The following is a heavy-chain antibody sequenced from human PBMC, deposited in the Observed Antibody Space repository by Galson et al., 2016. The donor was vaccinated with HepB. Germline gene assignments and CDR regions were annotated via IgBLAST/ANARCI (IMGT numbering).Heavy chain of an antibody. CDR1: AFPFSSHA. V-gene: IGHV3-23*03. CDR3: ARLYCGGGGCYPRPYYFDF. CDR2: VRTTDVRSGFKT. Sequence: SLRLSCAVSAFPFSSHAMGWVRQAPGEGLEWVSVVRTTDVRSGFKTSYADSVRGRFTVSRDDPGNTLFLQINSLRVTDTAVYYCARLYCGGGGCYPRPYYFDFWGHGIPVTVS. D-gene: IGHD2-15*01. J-gene: IGHJ4*01.